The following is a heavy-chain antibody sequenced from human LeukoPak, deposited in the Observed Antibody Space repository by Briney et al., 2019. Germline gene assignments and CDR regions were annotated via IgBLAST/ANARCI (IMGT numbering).Heavy chain of an antibody. V-gene: IGHV1-18*01. CDR2: ISAYNGNT. Sequence: GASVKVSCKASGYTFTSYGISWVRQAPGQGLEWMGWISAYNGNTNHAQKLQGRVTMTTDTSTSTAYMELRSLRSDDTAVYYCARGRVAYCGGDCYDLHDYWGQGTLVTVSS. CDR3: ARGRVAYCGGDCYDLHDY. J-gene: IGHJ4*02. D-gene: IGHD2-21*02. CDR1: GYTFTSYG.